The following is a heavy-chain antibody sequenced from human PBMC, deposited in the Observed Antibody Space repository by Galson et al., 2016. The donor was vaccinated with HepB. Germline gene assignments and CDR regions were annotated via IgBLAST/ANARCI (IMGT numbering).Heavy chain of an antibody. V-gene: IGHV3-74*01. CDR2: INSDGSST. CDR1: GFTLSSYW. J-gene: IGHJ4*02. D-gene: IGHD6-6*01. CDR3: ARDSSPLTPPPRMYIAARDPFDS. Sequence: SLRLSCAASGFTLSSYWMHWVRQAPGKGLVWVSRINSDGSSTSYADSVKGRFTISRDNAKNTLYLQMNSLRAEDTAVYYCARDSSPLTPPPRMYIAARDPFDSWGQGTLVTVSS.